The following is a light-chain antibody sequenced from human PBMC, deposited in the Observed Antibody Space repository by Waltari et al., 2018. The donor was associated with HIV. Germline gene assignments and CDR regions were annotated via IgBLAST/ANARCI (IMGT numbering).Light chain of an antibody. Sequence: QSALTQPASVSGSPGQSITISCTGTSSDFGGYNYVSWYQQHPGKAPKLMIYDVSKRPSGVSNRFSGSKSGNTASLTISGLQAEDEADYYCCSYAGSSTWVFGGGTKLTVL. CDR3: CSYAGSSTWV. J-gene: IGLJ3*02. CDR2: DVS. V-gene: IGLV2-23*02. CDR1: SSDFGGYNY.